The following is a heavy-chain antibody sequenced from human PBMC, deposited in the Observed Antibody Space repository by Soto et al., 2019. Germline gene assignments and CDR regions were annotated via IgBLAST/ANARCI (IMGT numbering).Heavy chain of an antibody. J-gene: IGHJ6*02. D-gene: IGHD3-10*01. CDR1: GGTFSSYA. CDR2: IIPIFGTA. V-gene: IGHV1-69*13. CDR3: ARAAPTGISLVHYYYYGMDV. Sequence: GASVKVSCKASGGTFSSYAISWVRQAPGQGLEWKGGIIPIFGTANYAQKFQGRVTITADESTSTAYMELSSLRSEDTAVYYCARAAPTGISLVHYYYYGMDVWGQGTTVTVSS.